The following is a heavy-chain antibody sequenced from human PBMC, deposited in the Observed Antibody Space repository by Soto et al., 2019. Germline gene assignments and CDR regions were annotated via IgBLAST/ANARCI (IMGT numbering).Heavy chain of an antibody. Sequence: EVQLVESGGGLVKPGGSLRLSCAASGFTFSNAWMNWVRQAPGKGLEWVGRIKSKTDGGTTDYAAPVKGRFTISRDDSKNTLYRKRTSQKTEDTAVYYCPTGGPYHPTLYSSYGMDVWAQGTTVTVPS. CDR3: PTGGPYHPTLYSSYGMDV. J-gene: IGHJ6*02. D-gene: IGHD2-2*01. V-gene: IGHV3-15*07. CDR1: GFTFSNAW. CDR2: IKSKTDGGTT.